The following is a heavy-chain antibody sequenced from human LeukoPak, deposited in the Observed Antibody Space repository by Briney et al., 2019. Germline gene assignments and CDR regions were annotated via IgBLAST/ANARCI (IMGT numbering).Heavy chain of an antibody. CDR1: GFTFSDYY. CDR2: ISSSSSYT. D-gene: IGHD3-10*01. V-gene: IGHV3-11*05. CDR3: AKGAYGSGSYFYYYYGMDV. J-gene: IGHJ6*02. Sequence: GGSLRLSCAASGFTFSDYYMSWIRQAPGKGLEWVSYISSSSSYTNYADSVKGRFTISRDNAKNSLYLQMNSLRAEDTAVYYCAKGAYGSGSYFYYYYGMDVWGQGTTVTVSS.